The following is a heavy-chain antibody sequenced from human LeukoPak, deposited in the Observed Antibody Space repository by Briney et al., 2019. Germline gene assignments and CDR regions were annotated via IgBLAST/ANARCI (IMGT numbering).Heavy chain of an antibody. CDR3: ARDGGYSYGLGGWFDP. D-gene: IGHD5-18*01. J-gene: IGHJ5*02. CDR1: GGSISSYY. CDR2: IYYSGST. Sequence: SETLSLTCTVSGGSISSYYWSWIRQPPGKGLEWIGYIYYSGSTNYNPSLKSRVTISVDTSKNQFSLKLSSVTAADTAVYYCARDGGYSYGLGGWFDPWGQGTLVTVSS. V-gene: IGHV4-59*01.